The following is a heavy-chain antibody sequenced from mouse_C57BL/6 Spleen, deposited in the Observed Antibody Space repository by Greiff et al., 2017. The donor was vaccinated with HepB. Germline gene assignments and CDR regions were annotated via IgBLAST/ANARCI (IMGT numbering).Heavy chain of an antibody. CDR3: ARSGGSRVVYYAMDY. D-gene: IGHD1-1*01. Sequence: QVQLQQSGAELVRPGSSVKLSCKASGYTFTSYWMDWVKQRPGQGLEWIGNIYPSDSETHYNQKFKDKATLTVDKSSSTAYMQLSSLTSEDSAVYYCARSGGSRVVYYAMDYWGQGTSVTVSS. J-gene: IGHJ4*01. CDR2: IYPSDSET. V-gene: IGHV1-61*01. CDR1: GYTFTSYW.